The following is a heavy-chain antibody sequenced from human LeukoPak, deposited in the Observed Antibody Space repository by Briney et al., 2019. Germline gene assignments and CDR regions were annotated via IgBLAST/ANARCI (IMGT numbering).Heavy chain of an antibody. J-gene: IGHJ3*02. CDR2: VFYSGKT. CDR3: ARDTNLRDSFDI. CDR1: GGSISISSHY. Sequence: SETLSLTCTVSGGSISISSHYWSWIRQSPGKGLEWIRYVFYSGKTDYSPSLRSRVSMSVDTSKNQFSLKVTSVTAADTAVYYCARDTNLRDSFDIWGQGTMVTVSS. V-gene: IGHV4-61*01. D-gene: IGHD2-8*01.